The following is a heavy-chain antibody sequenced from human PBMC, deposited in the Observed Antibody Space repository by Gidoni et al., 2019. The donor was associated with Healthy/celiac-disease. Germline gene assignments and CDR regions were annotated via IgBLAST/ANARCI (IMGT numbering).Heavy chain of an antibody. V-gene: IGHV3-23*01. CDR3: AKDRDSGYDLPIDLFDY. J-gene: IGHJ4*02. D-gene: IGHD5-12*01. CDR1: GFTFSSSA. CDR2: ISGSGGST. Sequence: EVQLLESGGGLLQPRGSLRPSCAAAGFTFSSSAMSAVRQAPGKGLAWVSAISGSGGSTYYADSVKGRYTISRDNSKNTLYLQMNSLRAEDTAVYYCAKDRDSGYDLPIDLFDYWGQGTLVTVSS.